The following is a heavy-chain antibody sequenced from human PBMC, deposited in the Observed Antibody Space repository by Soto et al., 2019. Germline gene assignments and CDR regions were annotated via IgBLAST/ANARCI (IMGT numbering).Heavy chain of an antibody. CDR3: ARSLEGTTVTNWFDP. CDR2: ITPVFGTA. V-gene: IGHV1-69*18. D-gene: IGHD4-17*01. J-gene: IGHJ5*02. CDR1: ADTFNSYS. Sequence: QVQLVQSGAEVNKPGSSVKVSCKASADTFNSYSLSWLRQAPGQRLEGLGSITPVFGTADYAQSFEDRLTITADDSTSTVYMELSSLRSDDTAVYYCARSLEGTTVTNWFDPWGQGALVTVSS.